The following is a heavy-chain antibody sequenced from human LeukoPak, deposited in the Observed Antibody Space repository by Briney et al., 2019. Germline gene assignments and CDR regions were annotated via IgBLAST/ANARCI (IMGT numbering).Heavy chain of an antibody. V-gene: IGHV3-30*02. Sequence: QPGGSLRLSCAASGFTFSSYGMHWVRQAPGKGLEWVAFIRYDGSNKYYADSVKGRFTISRDNSKNTLYLQMNSLRAEDTAVYYCAKGLFDYGDPDAFDIWGQGTMVTVSS. J-gene: IGHJ3*02. CDR1: GFTFSSYG. D-gene: IGHD4-17*01. CDR3: AKGLFDYGDPDAFDI. CDR2: IRYDGSNK.